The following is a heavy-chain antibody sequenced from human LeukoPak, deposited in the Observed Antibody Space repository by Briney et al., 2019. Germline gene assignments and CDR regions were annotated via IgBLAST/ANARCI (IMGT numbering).Heavy chain of an antibody. J-gene: IGHJ4*02. Sequence: GGSLRLSCAASGFTFSSYAMHWVRQAPGKGLEWVAVISYDGSNKYYADSVKGRFTISRDNSKNTLYLQMNSLRAEDTAVYYCAYLGLSSDWSDVPGPQIDYWGQGTLVSVSS. D-gene: IGHD1-1*01. V-gene: IGHV3-30-3*01. CDR1: GFTFSSYA. CDR2: ISYDGSNK. CDR3: AYLGLSSDWSDVPGPQIDY.